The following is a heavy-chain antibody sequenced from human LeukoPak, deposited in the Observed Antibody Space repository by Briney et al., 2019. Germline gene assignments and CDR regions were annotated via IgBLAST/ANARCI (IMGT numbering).Heavy chain of an antibody. Sequence: SETLSLTCTVSGGSISSSSYYWGWIRQPPGKGLEGMGSIYYSGSTYYNPSLKSRVTISVDTSKTQFSLKLSSVTPADTAVYYCARHSGVPGSGWHPYAYWGQGTLVTVSS. CDR3: ARHSGVPGSGWHPYAY. CDR1: GGSISSSSYY. D-gene: IGHD6-19*01. J-gene: IGHJ4*02. V-gene: IGHV4-39*01. CDR2: IYYSGST.